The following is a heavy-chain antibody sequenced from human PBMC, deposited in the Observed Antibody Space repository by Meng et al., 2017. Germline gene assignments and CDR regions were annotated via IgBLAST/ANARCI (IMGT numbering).Heavy chain of an antibody. CDR3: ARVVAATTLFLDY. CDR1: GGSFRSSNW. Sequence: VRLKGVGPGLVKPSVALSLPCAVSGGSFRSSNWWSWVRQPRGKGLEWIGEIYHSGSTNYNPSLKSRVTISVDKSKNQSSLKLSSVTAADTAVYYCARVVAATTLFLDYWGQGTLVTVSS. D-gene: IGHD2-15*01. CDR2: IYHSGST. V-gene: IGHV4-4*02. J-gene: IGHJ4*02.